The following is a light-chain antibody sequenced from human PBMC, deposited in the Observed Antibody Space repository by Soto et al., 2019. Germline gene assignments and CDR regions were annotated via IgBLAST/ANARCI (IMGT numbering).Light chain of an antibody. V-gene: IGKV3-15*01. J-gene: IGKJ2*01. CDR2: AAS. Sequence: EILMTQSPATLSVSPGERATLSCRASQSVSSNLAWYQQRPGHAPRLLIYAASTRATGIPARFSGSGSGTEFTLTISSLQSEDFAVYYCQQYNYWPRTFGQGTKLEIE. CDR3: QQYNYWPRT. CDR1: QSVSSN.